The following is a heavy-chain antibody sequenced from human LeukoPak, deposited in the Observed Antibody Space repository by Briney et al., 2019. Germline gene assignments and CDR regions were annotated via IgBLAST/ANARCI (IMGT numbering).Heavy chain of an antibody. CDR1: GFTFSSYA. V-gene: IGHV3-30-3*01. CDR2: ISYDGSNK. Sequence: GGSLRLSCAASGFTFSSYAMHWVRQAPGKGLEWVAVISYDGSNKYYADSVKGRFTISRDNSKNTLYLQMNSLRAEDTAVYYCARDHSSGWVFDYWGQGTLVTVSS. J-gene: IGHJ4*02. CDR3: ARDHSSGWVFDY. D-gene: IGHD6-19*01.